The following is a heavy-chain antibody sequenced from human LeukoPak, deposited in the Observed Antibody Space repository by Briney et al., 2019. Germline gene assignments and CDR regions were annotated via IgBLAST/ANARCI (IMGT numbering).Heavy chain of an antibody. D-gene: IGHD5-12*01. CDR1: GGSISSSSYY. CDR2: IYYSGST. V-gene: IGHV4-39*01. Sequence: SETLSLTCTVSGGSISSSSYYWGWIRQPPGKGLEWIGSIYYSGSTYYNPSLKSRVTISVDTSKNQFSLKLSSVTAADTAVYYCARHSRAARGYSGYDLSYFDYWGQETLVTVSS. CDR3: ARHSRAARGYSGYDLSYFDY. J-gene: IGHJ4*02.